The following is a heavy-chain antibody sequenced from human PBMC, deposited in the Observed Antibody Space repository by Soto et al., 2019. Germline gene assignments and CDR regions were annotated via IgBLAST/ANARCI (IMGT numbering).Heavy chain of an antibody. Sequence: LRLSCAASGFTFSDYYMSWIRQAPGKGLEWVSYISSSSSYTNYADSVKGRFTISRDNAKNSLYLQMNSLRAEDTAVYYCARDRQGAYYYYYGMDVWGQGTTVTVSS. CDR1: GFTFSDYY. J-gene: IGHJ6*02. D-gene: IGHD3-16*01. V-gene: IGHV3-11*06. CDR2: ISSSSSYT. CDR3: ARDRQGAYYYYYGMDV.